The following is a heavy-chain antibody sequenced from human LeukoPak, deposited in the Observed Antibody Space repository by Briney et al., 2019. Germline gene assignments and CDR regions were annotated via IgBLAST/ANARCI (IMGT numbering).Heavy chain of an antibody. J-gene: IGHJ5*02. CDR1: GFTFSSYG. CDR2: ISYDGSNK. V-gene: IGHV3-30*18. D-gene: IGHD3-22*01. Sequence: TGGSLRLSCAASGFTFSSYGMHWVRQAPGKGLEWVAVISYDGSNKYYADSVKGRFTISRDNSKNTLYLQMNSLRAEDTAVYYCANSYYYDSSGQNPGGFDPWGQGTLVTVSS. CDR3: ANSYYYDSSGQNPGGFDP.